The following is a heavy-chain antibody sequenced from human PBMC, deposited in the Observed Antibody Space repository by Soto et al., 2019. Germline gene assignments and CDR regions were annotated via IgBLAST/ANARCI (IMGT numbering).Heavy chain of an antibody. J-gene: IGHJ4*02. CDR3: TTGSTGRDY. Sequence: EVQLVESGGGLVKPGGSLRLSCAASGFTFTSALMTWVRQAPGKGLEWVGRVKSKTDGGTTDYAAPVKGRFTISRDDSEKTPYLQMNSLKTEDTAVYYCTTGSTGRDYWGQGTLVTVSS. CDR1: GFTFTSAL. D-gene: IGHD3-10*01. CDR2: VKSKTDGGTT. V-gene: IGHV3-15*01.